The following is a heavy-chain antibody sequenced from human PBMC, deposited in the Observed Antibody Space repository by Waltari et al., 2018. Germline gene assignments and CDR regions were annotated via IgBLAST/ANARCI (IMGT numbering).Heavy chain of an antibody. CDR3: ARVNVGATEWFDP. CDR2: IIPIFGTA. Sequence: QVQLVQSGAEVKKPGSSVKVSCKASGGPFSSYAISWVRQAPGQGLEWMGGIIPIFGTANYAQKFQGRVTITTDESTSTAYMELSSLRSEDTAVYYCARVNVGATEWFDPWGQGTLVTVSS. CDR1: GGPFSSYA. J-gene: IGHJ5*02. D-gene: IGHD1-26*01. V-gene: IGHV1-69*05.